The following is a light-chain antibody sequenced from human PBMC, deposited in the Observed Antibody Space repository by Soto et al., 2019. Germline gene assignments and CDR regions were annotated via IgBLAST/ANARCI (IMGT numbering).Light chain of an antibody. Sequence: EIVLTQSPGTLSLSPGERATLSCRASQSVSSSYLAWYQQKPGQAPRLLIYGASSRATGIPDRFSGSGSGTDFTLTFSRLEPEDFAVSYCQQYGSSPFTFGPGTKVDIK. V-gene: IGKV3-20*01. CDR2: GAS. J-gene: IGKJ3*01. CDR3: QQYGSSPFT. CDR1: QSVSSSY.